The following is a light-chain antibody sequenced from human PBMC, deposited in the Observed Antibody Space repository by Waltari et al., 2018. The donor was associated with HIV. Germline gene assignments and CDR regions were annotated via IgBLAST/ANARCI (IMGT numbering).Light chain of an antibody. V-gene: IGLV2-11*01. CDR1: SSDVGGYNY. CDR2: DVS. J-gene: IGLJ3*02. CDR3: CSYAGSHTPWV. Sequence: QSALTQPRSVTGSPGQSVTISCTGTSSDVGGYNYVSWYQQHPGKAPQLIIYDVSKRPSGVPDRFSGSKSGNTASLTISGLQAEDEVHYYCCSYAGSHTPWVFGGGTKVTVL.